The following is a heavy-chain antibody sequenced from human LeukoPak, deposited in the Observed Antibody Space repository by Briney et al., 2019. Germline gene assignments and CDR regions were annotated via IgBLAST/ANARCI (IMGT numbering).Heavy chain of an antibody. CDR2: IGTYNGNT. CDR3: ARGRLKRVPFTKVAGALDY. D-gene: IGHD6-19*01. Sequence: ASVKVSCKPSGYTLRNYGITWVRQALGQGLEWMGWIGTYNGNTDYAQKFQGRVIMTADTSTTTAHMELRSLRSDDTAVYYCARGRLKRVPFTKVAGALDYWGQGTRVTVSS. CDR1: GYTLRNYG. J-gene: IGHJ4*02. V-gene: IGHV1-18*01.